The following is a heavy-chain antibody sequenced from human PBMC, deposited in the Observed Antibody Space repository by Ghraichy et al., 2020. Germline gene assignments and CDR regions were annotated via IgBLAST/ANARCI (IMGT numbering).Heavy chain of an antibody. Sequence: GGSLRLSCAASGITVFSNYMSWVRQAPGKGLEWVSVVYSGGYTFYGDSVKGRFTISRDISKNTLYLQMSSLRAEDTAVYYCAKAPGITGSTSQEYYEMDVWGQGTTVTVSS. J-gene: IGHJ6*02. V-gene: IGHV3-66*01. CDR3: AKAPGITGSTSQEYYEMDV. D-gene: IGHD1-7*01. CDR2: VYSGGYT. CDR1: GITVFSNY.